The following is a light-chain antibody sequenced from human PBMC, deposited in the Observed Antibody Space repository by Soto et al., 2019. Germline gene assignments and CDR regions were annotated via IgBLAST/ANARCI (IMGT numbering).Light chain of an antibody. J-gene: IGKJ4*01. V-gene: IGKV3-15*01. Sequence: EIVMTQSPATLSVSPGVRATLSCRSSQSVSSNLAWYQQKPGQAPRLLNYGASTRATGIPARFSGSGSGTEFTLTISSLQSEDFAVYYCQQYNNWPLTFGGGTKVEIK. CDR2: GAS. CDR3: QQYNNWPLT. CDR1: QSVSSN.